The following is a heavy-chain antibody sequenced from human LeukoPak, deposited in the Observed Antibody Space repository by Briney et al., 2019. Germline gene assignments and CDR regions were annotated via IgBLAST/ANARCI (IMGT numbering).Heavy chain of an antibody. CDR1: GYTFTGYY. Sequence: ASVKVPCKASGYTFTGYYMHWVRQAPGQGLEWMGWINPNSGGTNYAQKFQGRVTMTRDTSISTAYMELSRLRSDDTAVYYCARDRYSGSYNDYWGQGTLVTVSS. CDR3: ARDRYSGSYNDY. V-gene: IGHV1-2*02. CDR2: INPNSGGT. J-gene: IGHJ4*02. D-gene: IGHD1-26*01.